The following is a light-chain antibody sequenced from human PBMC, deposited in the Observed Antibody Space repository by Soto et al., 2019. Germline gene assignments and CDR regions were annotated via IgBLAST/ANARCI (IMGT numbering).Light chain of an antibody. CDR1: SSDVGTYNH. CDR2: EVS. V-gene: IGLV2-8*01. Sequence: QSGLTQPPSASGSPGQSVTISCSGTSSDVGTYNHVSWYQQHPGKAPKLMIYEVSRRPSGVPDRFSGSKSGNTASLTVSGLQAEDEADYYCSSYADNNNYVFGTGTKLTVL. J-gene: IGLJ1*01. CDR3: SSYADNNNYV.